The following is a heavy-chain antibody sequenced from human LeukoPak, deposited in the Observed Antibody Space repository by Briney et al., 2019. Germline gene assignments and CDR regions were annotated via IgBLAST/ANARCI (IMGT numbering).Heavy chain of an antibody. Sequence: GGSLRLSCAASGLTFSCFEMNWVRQAPGKGLEWVSYMSNSGRTIYYTESVKDRFTISRDNDQNSLYLQMNSLRAEDTAVYYCARDVGSGWFDYWGQGTLVNVSS. D-gene: IGHD6-19*01. CDR2: MSNSGRTI. V-gene: IGHV3-48*03. CDR3: ARDVGSGWFDY. J-gene: IGHJ4*02. CDR1: GLTFSCFE.